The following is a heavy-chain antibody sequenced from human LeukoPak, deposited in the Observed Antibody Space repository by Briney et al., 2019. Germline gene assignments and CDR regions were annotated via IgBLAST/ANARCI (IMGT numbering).Heavy chain of an antibody. V-gene: IGHV3-74*01. J-gene: IGHJ3*02. CDR3: ARGQGHGFDI. Sequence: PGGSLRFSCAASGFTFSSYWMHWVRKAPGKGLVWVSGINNDGSSTKNADSVEGRFAISRDNAKNTLYVQVNTLRVDDTAVYYCARGQGHGFDIWGQGTMVTVSS. CDR1: GFTFSSYW. CDR2: INNDGSST.